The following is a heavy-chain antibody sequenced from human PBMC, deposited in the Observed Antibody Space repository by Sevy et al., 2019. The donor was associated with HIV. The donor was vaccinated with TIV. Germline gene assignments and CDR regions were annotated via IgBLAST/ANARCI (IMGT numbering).Heavy chain of an antibody. CDR3: ARASAGDRLDYYGMDV. Sequence: SETLSLTCTVSGFFISSGYYWGWIRQSPEKGLEWIGNIYHSGRTYYKPSLKSRVTISVDTSKNQFSLKLISVTAADTAVYYCARASAGDRLDYYGMDVWGQGTTVTVSS. CDR1: GFFISSGYY. V-gene: IGHV4-38-2*02. D-gene: IGHD2-21*02. J-gene: IGHJ6*02. CDR2: IYHSGRT.